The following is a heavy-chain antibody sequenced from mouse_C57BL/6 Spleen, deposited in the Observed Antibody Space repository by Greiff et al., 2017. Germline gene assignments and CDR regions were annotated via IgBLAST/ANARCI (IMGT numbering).Heavy chain of an antibody. CDR2: IDPEDGDT. D-gene: IGHD1-1*02. V-gene: IGHV14-1*01. CDR1: GFNIKDYY. J-gene: IGHJ4*01. CDR3: TTGGSGDAMDY. Sequence: VQLQQSGAELVRPGASVKLSCTASGFNIKDYYMHWVKQRPEQGLEWIGRIDPEDGDTEYAPKFPGKATMTADTSSNTAYLQLSSLASEDTAVYYCTTGGSGDAMDYWGQGTSVTVSS.